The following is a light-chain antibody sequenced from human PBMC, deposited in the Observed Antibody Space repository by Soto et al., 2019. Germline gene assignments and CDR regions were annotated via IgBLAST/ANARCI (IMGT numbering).Light chain of an antibody. CDR3: QRYGSSPFT. V-gene: IGKV3-20*01. Sequence: EIVLTQSPGTLSLSPGERATLSCRASQSVSSSYLAWYQQKPGQAPRLLIYGASSRATGIADRFSGSVSGTDFTLTISRLEPEDFAVYYCQRYGSSPFTFGPGTKVDIK. CDR1: QSVSSSY. J-gene: IGKJ3*01. CDR2: GAS.